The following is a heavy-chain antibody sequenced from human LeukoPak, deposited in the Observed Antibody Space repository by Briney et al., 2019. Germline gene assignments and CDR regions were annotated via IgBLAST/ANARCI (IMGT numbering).Heavy chain of an antibody. CDR3: ARDFHVVVVTATYYYGMDV. Sequence: PGGSLRLSCAASGFTFSSYAMSWVRQAPGKGLEWVSAISGSGGSTYYADSVKGRFTISRDNSKNSLYLQMNSLRAEDTAVYYCARDFHVVVVTATYYYGMDVWGQGTTVTVSS. V-gene: IGHV3-23*01. J-gene: IGHJ6*02. CDR2: ISGSGGST. D-gene: IGHD2-21*02. CDR1: GFTFSSYA.